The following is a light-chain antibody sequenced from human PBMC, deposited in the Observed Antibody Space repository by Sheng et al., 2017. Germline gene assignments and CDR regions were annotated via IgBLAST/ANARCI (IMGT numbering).Light chain of an antibody. V-gene: IGKV3-11*01. CDR2: DAS. Sequence: EIVMTQSPATLSVSPGERATLSCRASQSVSSYLAWYQQRPGQAPRLLIYDASNRATGIPARFSGSGSGTDFTLTISSLEPEDFAVYYCQQRSNWREYTFGQGTKLEI. CDR1: QSVSSY. J-gene: IGKJ2*01. CDR3: QQRSNWREYT.